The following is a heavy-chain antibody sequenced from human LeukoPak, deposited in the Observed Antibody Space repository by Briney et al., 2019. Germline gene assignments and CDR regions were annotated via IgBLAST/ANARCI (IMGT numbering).Heavy chain of an antibody. Sequence: PGGSLRLSCAASGFTFSSYAMSWVRQAPGKGLEWVSAISGSGGCTYYADSVKGRFTISRDNSKNTLYLQMNSLRAEDTAVYYCAKLWRSGYYYFDYWGQGTLVTVSS. CDR2: ISGSGGCT. CDR3: AKLWRSGYYYFDY. CDR1: GFTFSSYA. D-gene: IGHD3-22*01. J-gene: IGHJ4*02. V-gene: IGHV3-23*01.